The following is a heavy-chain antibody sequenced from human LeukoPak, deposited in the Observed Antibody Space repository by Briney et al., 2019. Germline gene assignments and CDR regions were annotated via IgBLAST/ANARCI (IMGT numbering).Heavy chain of an antibody. V-gene: IGHV1-2*02. CDR3: ARGGADIVGNFDY. CDR2: INPNSGGT. D-gene: IGHD5-12*01. Sequence: ASVKVSCKASGYTFTGYYMHWVRQAPGQGLEWMGWINPNSGGTNYVQKFQGRVTMTRDTSISTAYMELSRLRSDDTAVCYCARGGADIVGNFDYWGQGTLVTVSS. J-gene: IGHJ4*02. CDR1: GYTFTGYY.